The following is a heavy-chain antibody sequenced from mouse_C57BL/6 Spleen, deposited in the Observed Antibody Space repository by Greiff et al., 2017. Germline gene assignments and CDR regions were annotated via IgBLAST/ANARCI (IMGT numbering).Heavy chain of an antibody. CDR3: ARGALYYDYDAAWFAY. Sequence: EVQLVESGPGLVKPSQSLSLTCSVTGYSITSGYYWNWIRQFPGNKLEWMGFISYDGSNNYNPSFKNRISITRDTSKNQFFLKLNSVTTEDTATYYCARGALYYDYDAAWFAYWGQGTLVTVSA. J-gene: IGHJ3*01. CDR1: GYSITSGYY. V-gene: IGHV3-6*01. D-gene: IGHD2-4*01. CDR2: ISYDGSN.